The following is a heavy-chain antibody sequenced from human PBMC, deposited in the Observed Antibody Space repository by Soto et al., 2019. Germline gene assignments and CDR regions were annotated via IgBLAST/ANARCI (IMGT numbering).Heavy chain of an antibody. Sequence: SVKVSCKASGGTFSSYAHSWVRQAPGLGLEWMGGIIPICGTANYVQKFQGRATITAEESTSTADMALSSLRSEDTSVHYCARDTGFDDSSGHDPLRDCMDVWGQGSTGTVSS. CDR3: ARDTGFDDSSGHDPLRDCMDV. CDR1: GGTFSSYA. CDR2: IIPICGTA. D-gene: IGHD3-22*01. J-gene: IGHJ6*01. V-gene: IGHV1-69*13.